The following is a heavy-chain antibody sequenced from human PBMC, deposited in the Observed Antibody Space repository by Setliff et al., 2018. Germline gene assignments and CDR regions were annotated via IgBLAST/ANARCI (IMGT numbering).Heavy chain of an antibody. CDR2: ISAYNGKT. CDR3: LRLVRYCTRTSCQRTPGAEY. D-gene: IGHD2-2*01. V-gene: IGHV1-18*01. CDR1: GYTFSNYG. J-gene: IGHJ4*02. Sequence: ASVKVSCKASGYTFSNYGITWVRQAPGQGLEWMGWISAYNGKTYFAQRFQDRITLTTDTSTNTGYLELRGLRSDDTAVYYCLRLVRYCTRTSCQRTPGAEYWGQGTLVTVSS.